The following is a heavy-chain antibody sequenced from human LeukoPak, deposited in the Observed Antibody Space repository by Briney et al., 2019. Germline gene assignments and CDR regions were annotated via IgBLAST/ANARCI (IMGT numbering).Heavy chain of an antibody. J-gene: IGHJ3*02. Sequence: SVKVSCKASGYTFTGYYMHWVRQAPGQGLEWMGGIIPIFGTANYAQKFQGRVTITTDESTSTAYMELSSLRSEDTAVYYCARVEVGAQTVTAHDAFDIWGQGTMVTVSS. D-gene: IGHD1-26*01. CDR2: IIPIFGTA. CDR3: ARVEVGAQTVTAHDAFDI. CDR1: GYTFTGYY. V-gene: IGHV1-69*05.